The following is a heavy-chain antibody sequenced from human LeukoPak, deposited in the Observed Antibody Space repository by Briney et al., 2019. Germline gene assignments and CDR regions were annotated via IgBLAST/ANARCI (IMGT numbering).Heavy chain of an antibody. CDR3: ARQYDSSGYYYYWFDP. CDR2: MNPNSGNT. D-gene: IGHD3-22*01. J-gene: IGHJ5*02. V-gene: IGHV1-8*01. CDR1: GYTFTSYD. Sequence: ASVKVSCKASGYTFTSYDINWVRQATGQGLEWMGWMNPNSGNTGYAQKFQGRVTMTRNTSISTAYMELSSLRSEDTAVYYCARQYDSSGYYYYWFDPWGQGTLVTVSS.